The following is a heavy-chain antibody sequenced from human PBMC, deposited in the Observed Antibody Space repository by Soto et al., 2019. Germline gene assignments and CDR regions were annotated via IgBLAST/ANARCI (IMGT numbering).Heavy chain of an antibody. V-gene: IGHV3-23*01. CDR2: ISGSGGST. CDR3: AKSPKLRTYYFDY. J-gene: IGHJ4*02. Sequence: SLRLSCGASGFTVSSYAMSWGRQAPGKGLEWVSAISGSGGSTYYADSVKGRFTISRDNSKNTLYLQMNSLRAEDTAVYYCAKSPKLRTYYFDYWGQGTLVTVSS. D-gene: IGHD3-3*01. CDR1: GFTVSSYA.